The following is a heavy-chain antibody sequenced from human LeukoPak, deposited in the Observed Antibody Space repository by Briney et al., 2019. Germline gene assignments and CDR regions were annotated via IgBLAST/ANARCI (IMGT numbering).Heavy chain of an antibody. D-gene: IGHD6-25*01. J-gene: IGHJ4*02. CDR1: GYSISSGYY. V-gene: IGHV4-38-2*02. Sequence: SETLSLTCTVSGYSISSGYYWGWIRQPPGKGLEWIGSIYHSGSTYYNPSLKSRVTISVDTSKNQFSLKLSSVTAADTAVYYCARLIAGYPYFDYWGQGTLVTVSS. CDR3: ARLIAGYPYFDY. CDR2: IYHSGST.